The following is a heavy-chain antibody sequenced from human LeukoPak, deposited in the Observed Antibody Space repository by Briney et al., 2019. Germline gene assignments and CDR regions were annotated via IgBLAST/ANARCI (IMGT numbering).Heavy chain of an antibody. CDR2: ISWNSGSI. J-gene: IGHJ4*02. CDR3: ARAYGLNPDY. Sequence: GRSLRLSCAASGFTSDDYAMHWVRQAPGKGLEWVSGISWNSGSIGYADSVKGRFTISRDNAQNSLFLQMNSLRAEDTAVYYSARAYGLNPDYWGPGTLVTVSS. D-gene: IGHD3-10*01. CDR1: GFTSDDYA. V-gene: IGHV3-9*02.